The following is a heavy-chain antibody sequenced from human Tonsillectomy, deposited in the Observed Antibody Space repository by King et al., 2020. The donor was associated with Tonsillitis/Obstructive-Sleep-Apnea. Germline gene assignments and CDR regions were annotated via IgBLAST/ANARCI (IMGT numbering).Heavy chain of an antibody. CDR2: IYYSGGA. Sequence: QLQESGPGLVKPSETLSLTCTVSGGSISSSSYYWGWIRQPPGKGLEWIGTIYYSGGAYYNPSLKSRLTISVDTSKNQFSLKLSSVTAADTAVYYCARQGGYCSGSTCYGFDCWGQGTLVTVSS. J-gene: IGHJ4*02. CDR3: ARQGGYCSGSTCYGFDC. V-gene: IGHV4-39*01. D-gene: IGHD2-15*01. CDR1: GGSISSSSYY.